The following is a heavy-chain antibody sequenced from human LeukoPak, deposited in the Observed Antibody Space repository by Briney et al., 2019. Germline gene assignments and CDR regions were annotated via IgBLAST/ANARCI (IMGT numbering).Heavy chain of an antibody. Sequence: GGSLRLSCAASGFTFSSYAMSWVRQAPGKGLEWVSAISGSGGSTYYADSVKGRFTISRDNSKNTLYLQMNSLRSEDTAVYYCARFHVDTAMVFDYWGQGTLVTVSS. CDR2: ISGSGGST. CDR3: ARFHVDTAMVFDY. J-gene: IGHJ4*02. CDR1: GFTFSSYA. D-gene: IGHD5-18*01. V-gene: IGHV3-23*01.